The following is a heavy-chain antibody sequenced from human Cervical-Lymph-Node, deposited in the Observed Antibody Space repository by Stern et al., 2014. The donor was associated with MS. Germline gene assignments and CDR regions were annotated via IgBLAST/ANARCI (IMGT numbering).Heavy chain of an antibody. CDR1: GFTFSSYG. D-gene: IGHD2-8*01. CDR2: ISYDGNHK. J-gene: IGHJ4*02. V-gene: IGHV3-30*03. Sequence: VHLEESGGAVVQPGRSLRRSCAASGFTFSSYGMHWVRQAPGKGLEWVTVISYDGNHKYYAASVKGRFTISRDNSKNTLHLQMNSVTPDDTAIYYCARDYEDTSMLFDHWGQGTLVTVSS. CDR3: ARDYEDTSMLFDH.